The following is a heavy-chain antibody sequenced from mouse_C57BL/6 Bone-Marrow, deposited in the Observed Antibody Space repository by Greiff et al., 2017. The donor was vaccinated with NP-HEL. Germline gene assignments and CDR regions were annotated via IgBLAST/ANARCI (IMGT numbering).Heavy chain of an antibody. Sequence: EVQLQQSGPELVKPGASVKISCKASGYTFTDYYMNWVKQSHGKSLEWIGDINPNNGGTSYNQKFKGKATLTVDKSSSKAYMELRSLTSEDSAVYYCARGILRVGYGSSGAMDYWGQGTSVTVSS. V-gene: IGHV1-26*01. CDR1: GYTFTDYY. CDR2: INPNNGGT. J-gene: IGHJ4*01. D-gene: IGHD1-1*01. CDR3: ARGILRVGYGSSGAMDY.